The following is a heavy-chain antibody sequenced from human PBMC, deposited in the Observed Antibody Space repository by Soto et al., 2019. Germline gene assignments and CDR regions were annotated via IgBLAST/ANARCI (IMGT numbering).Heavy chain of an antibody. V-gene: IGHV3-21*01. CDR1: GFTFSSYS. D-gene: IGHD2-15*01. CDR2: ISSSSSYI. Sequence: PGGSLRLSCAASGFTFSSYSMNWVRQAPGKGLEWVSSISSSSSYIYYADSVKGRFTISRDNAKNSLYLQMNSLRAEDTAVYYYARDLRDIVVVVAATLDDAFDIWGQGTMVTVSS. CDR3: ARDLRDIVVVVAATLDDAFDI. J-gene: IGHJ3*02.